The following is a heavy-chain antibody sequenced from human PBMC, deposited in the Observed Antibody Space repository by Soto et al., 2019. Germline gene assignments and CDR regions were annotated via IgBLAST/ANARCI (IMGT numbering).Heavy chain of an antibody. Sequence: QVQLVQSGAEVKKPGSSVKVSCKASGGTFSSYTISWVRQAPGQGLEWMGRIIPILGIANYAQKFQGRVTITADKSTSTDYMELSSLRSEDTAVYYCARDSDIVVVPAAILDYWGQGTLVTVSS. CDR1: GGTFSSYT. V-gene: IGHV1-69*08. CDR3: ARDSDIVVVPAAILDY. D-gene: IGHD2-2*01. J-gene: IGHJ4*02. CDR2: IIPILGIA.